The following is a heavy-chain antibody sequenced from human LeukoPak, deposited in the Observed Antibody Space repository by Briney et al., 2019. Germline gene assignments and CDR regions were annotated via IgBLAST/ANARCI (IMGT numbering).Heavy chain of an antibody. CDR2: INHSGGT. V-gene: IGHV4-34*01. Sequence: SETLSLTCAVYGGSFSGYYWSWIRQPPGKGLEWIGEINHSGGTNYNPSLKSRVTISVDTSKNQFSLKLSSVTAADTAVYYCARSVGYCSGGSCHHYVPWGQGTLVTVSS. D-gene: IGHD2-15*01. J-gene: IGHJ5*02. CDR1: GGSFSGYY. CDR3: ARSVGYCSGGSCHHYVP.